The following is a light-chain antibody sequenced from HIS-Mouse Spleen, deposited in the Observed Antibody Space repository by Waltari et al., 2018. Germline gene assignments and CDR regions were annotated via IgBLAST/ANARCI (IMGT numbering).Light chain of an antibody. V-gene: IGLV2-14*03. J-gene: IGLJ2*01. CDR3: SSYTSSSFNVV. Sequence: QSALTQPASVSGSPGQSIPISCTGTSSDVGGYNYFSWSQQHPGKAPKLTIYDVSNRPSGVSNRFSGSKSGNTASLTISGLQAEDEADYYCSSYTSSSFNVVFGGGTKLTVL. CDR1: SSDVGGYNY. CDR2: DVS.